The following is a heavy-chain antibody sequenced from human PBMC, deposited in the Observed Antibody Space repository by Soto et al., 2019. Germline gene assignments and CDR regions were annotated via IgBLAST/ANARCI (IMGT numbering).Heavy chain of an antibody. CDR2: IWYDGSNK. J-gene: IGHJ6*02. V-gene: IGHV3-33*01. Sequence: QVQLVESGGGVVQPGRSLRLSCAASGFTFSSYGMHWVRQAPGKGLEWVAVIWYDGSNKYYADSVKGRFTISRDNSKNTLYLQMNSLRAEDTAVYYCARWPLPPEGMDVWGQGTTVTVSS. D-gene: IGHD2-15*01. CDR3: ARWPLPPEGMDV. CDR1: GFTFSSYG.